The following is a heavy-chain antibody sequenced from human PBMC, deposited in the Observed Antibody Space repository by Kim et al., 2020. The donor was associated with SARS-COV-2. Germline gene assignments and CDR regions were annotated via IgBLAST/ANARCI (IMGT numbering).Heavy chain of an antibody. Sequence: GGSLRLSCAVSGFTFSDYPMSWIRQTPGKGLEWISVISGGGVTTYEADSVKGRFTISRDNAKNSLYLQMNSLRAEDTAMYYCARKYSGSDYWGQGTQVIV. CDR2: ISGGGVTT. CDR1: GFTFSDYP. D-gene: IGHD5-12*01. CDR3: ARKYSGSDY. V-gene: IGHV3-11*04. J-gene: IGHJ4*02.